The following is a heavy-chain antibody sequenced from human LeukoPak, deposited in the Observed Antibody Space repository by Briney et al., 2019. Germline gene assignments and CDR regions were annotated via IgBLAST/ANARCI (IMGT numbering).Heavy chain of an antibody. J-gene: IGHJ4*02. V-gene: IGHV3-23*01. Sequence: GGSLRLSCEGSGFTFSNYWMGWVRQAPGKGLEWVSAISGSGGSTYYADSVRGRFTISRDNSKNTLYLQMNSLRAEDTAIYYCAKDKGLYYYGSGSYDDYWGQGTLVTVSS. D-gene: IGHD3-10*01. CDR3: AKDKGLYYYGSGSYDDY. CDR1: GFTFSNYW. CDR2: ISGSGGST.